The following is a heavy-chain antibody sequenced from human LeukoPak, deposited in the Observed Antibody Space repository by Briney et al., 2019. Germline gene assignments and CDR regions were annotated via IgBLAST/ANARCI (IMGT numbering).Heavy chain of an antibody. CDR1: GFTFSNYG. V-gene: IGHV3-30*02. CDR3: ATSLDYYGSGSYPHYFDY. Sequence: GGSLRLSCAASGFTFSNYGMHWVRQAPGKGLEWVGLIGFDGSNKYYADSVKGRIAISRDNSENTLYLQMNSLRDEDTAVYYCATSLDYYGSGSYPHYFDYWGQGTLVTVSS. CDR2: IGFDGSNK. J-gene: IGHJ4*02. D-gene: IGHD3-10*01.